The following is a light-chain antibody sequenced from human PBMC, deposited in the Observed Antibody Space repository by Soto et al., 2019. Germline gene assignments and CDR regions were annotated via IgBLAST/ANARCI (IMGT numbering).Light chain of an antibody. CDR3: QQYNCPYT. V-gene: IGKV1-5*03. CDR1: QTISSW. J-gene: IGKJ2*01. Sequence: DIQMTQSPSTLSASVGDRVTITCRASQTISSWLAWYQQKPGKAPKLLIYKASSLESGVPSRFSGSGSWTEFTLTISSLQPDDLATDYCQQYNCPYTFGQGTKLEIK. CDR2: KAS.